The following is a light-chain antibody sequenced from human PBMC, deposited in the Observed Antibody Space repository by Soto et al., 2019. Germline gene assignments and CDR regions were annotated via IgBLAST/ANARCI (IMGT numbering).Light chain of an antibody. J-gene: IGLJ3*02. CDR3: AAWDDSLSGSWV. V-gene: IGLV1-47*01. Sequence: QSVLTQPPSASGTPGQWVPISFSGSSSNIGSNYVYWYQQLPGTAPKPLIYRNNQRPSGVPDRFSGSKSGTSASLAISGLRSEDEADYYCAAWDDSLSGSWVFGGGTKVTVL. CDR1: SSNIGSNY. CDR2: RNN.